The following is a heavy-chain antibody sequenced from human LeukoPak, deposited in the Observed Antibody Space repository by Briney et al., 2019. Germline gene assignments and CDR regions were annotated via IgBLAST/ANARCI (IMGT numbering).Heavy chain of an antibody. CDR3: ARVLLWFGRRGYFDY. Sequence: SETLSLTCAVYGGSFSGYYCSWSRQPPGQGRGWIGEINHSGSTNYNPSLKRRVTISVDTSKNQFSLKLSSVTAADTAVYYCARVLLWFGRRGYFDYWGQGTLVTVSS. CDR2: INHSGST. V-gene: IGHV4-34*01. CDR1: GGSFSGYY. J-gene: IGHJ4*02. D-gene: IGHD3-10*01.